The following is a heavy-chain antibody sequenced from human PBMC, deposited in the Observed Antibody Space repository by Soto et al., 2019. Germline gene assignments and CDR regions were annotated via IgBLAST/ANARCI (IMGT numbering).Heavy chain of an antibody. D-gene: IGHD3-3*01. CDR1: GGTFSSYV. CDR2: ITPIFGTP. CDR3: ARDRGLRYYDFWSGFLFYGMDV. J-gene: IGHJ6*02. V-gene: IGHV1-69*01. Sequence: QVQLVQSGAEVKKPGSSVKVSCKASGGTFSSYVISWVRQAPGQGLEWMGGITPIFGTPRYAQNFQGRVTITADESTSTAYMELSSMRSDDTAVYYCARDRGLRYYDFWSGFLFYGMDVWGQGTTVTVYS.